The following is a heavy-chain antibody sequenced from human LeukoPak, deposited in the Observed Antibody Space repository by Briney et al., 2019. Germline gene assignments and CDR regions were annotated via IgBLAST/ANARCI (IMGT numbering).Heavy chain of an antibody. CDR1: GFTFSIYW. V-gene: IGHV3-7*05. CDR2: IKQGGSEK. J-gene: IGHJ4*02. CDR3: VGPDY. Sequence: GGSLRLSCAASGFTFSIYWMNWVRQAPEKGLEWVANIKQGGSEKYYVDSVKGRFTISRDNAKNSLYLQMNNLRAEDTAIYYCVGPDYWGQGTLVTVSS.